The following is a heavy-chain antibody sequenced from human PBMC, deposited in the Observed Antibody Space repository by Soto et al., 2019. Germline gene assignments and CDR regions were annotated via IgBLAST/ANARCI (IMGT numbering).Heavy chain of an antibody. CDR2: INPNSGGT. CDR1: GYTFTGYY. D-gene: IGHD6-13*01. J-gene: IGHJ6*02. Sequence: QVQLVQSGAEVKKPGASVKVSCKASGYTFTGYYMHWVRQAPGQGLEWMGWINPNSGGTNYAQKFQGWVTMTRDTSISTAYMELSRLRSDDTAVYYCARGYPGIAAAGTNLYYYYYYGMDVWGQGTTVTVSS. CDR3: ARGYPGIAAAGTNLYYYYYYGMDV. V-gene: IGHV1-2*04.